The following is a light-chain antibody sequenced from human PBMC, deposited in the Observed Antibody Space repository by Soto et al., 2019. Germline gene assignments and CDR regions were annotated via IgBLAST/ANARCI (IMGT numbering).Light chain of an antibody. Sequence: DIQMTQSPSTLSAAIGAIVTITCRASQTISSWLAWYQQKPGKAPKLLIYKASTLKSGVPSRFSGSGSGTECTLTISSLQPDDVATYYCQHYNSYSEALGQGTKVDIK. V-gene: IGKV1-5*03. CDR2: KAS. J-gene: IGKJ1*01. CDR1: QTISSW. CDR3: QHYNSYSEA.